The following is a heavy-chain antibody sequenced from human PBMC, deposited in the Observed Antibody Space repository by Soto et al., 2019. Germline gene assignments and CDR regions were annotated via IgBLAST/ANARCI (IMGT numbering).Heavy chain of an antibody. CDR2: IMPIIGTA. CDR1: GGTFSSHV. CDR3: ARDLGFRDGNLSHLDY. V-gene: IGHV1-69*01. Sequence: QVQLVQSGAEVKKPRSSVKVSCKASGGTFSSHVFNWVRQAPGQGLEWMGGIMPIIGTANNAQKFQGRVTITADESTSTAYMELSSLRSEDTAVYYRARDLGFRDGNLSHLDYWGQGPLVTVSS. J-gene: IGHJ4*02.